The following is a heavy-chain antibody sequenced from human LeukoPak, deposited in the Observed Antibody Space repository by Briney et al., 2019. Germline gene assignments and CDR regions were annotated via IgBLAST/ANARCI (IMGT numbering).Heavy chain of an antibody. V-gene: IGHV3-30*02. J-gene: IGHJ4*02. D-gene: IGHD6-13*01. CDR3: AKDQAAAGTRYFDY. Sequence: PGGSLRLSCAASGFTFSSYGMHWVRQAPGKGLEWVAFIRYDGSNKYYADSVKGRFTISRDNSKNTLYLQMNSLRAEDTPVYYCAKDQAAAGTRYFDYWGQGTLVTVSS. CDR2: IRYDGSNK. CDR1: GFTFSSYG.